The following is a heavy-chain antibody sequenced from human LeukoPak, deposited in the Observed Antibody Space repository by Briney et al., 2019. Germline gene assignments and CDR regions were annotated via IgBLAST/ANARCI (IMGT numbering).Heavy chain of an antibody. CDR1: GFTFSHYL. CDR3: GRGGNGIDI. V-gene: IGHV3-74*01. J-gene: IGHJ3*02. Sequence: PGGSLRLSCAASGFTFSHYLMHWVRQAPGKGLVWVSRINSDESNTNSYADSVKGRFIISRDNAKNTQYLQMNSLRAEDTAVYFCGRGGNGIDIWGQGTTVIVSS. D-gene: IGHD2-8*01. CDR2: INSDESNT.